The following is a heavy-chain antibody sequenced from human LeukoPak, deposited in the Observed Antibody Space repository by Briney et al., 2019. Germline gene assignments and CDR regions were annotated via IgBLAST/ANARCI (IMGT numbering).Heavy chain of an antibody. CDR1: GYTFTSYG. J-gene: IGHJ4*02. CDR3: ARDLPFTIFRVKTTNWYFDY. Sequence: VASVKVSCKPSGYTFTSYGISWVRQALGQGLEWMGWISAYNGNTNYAQKLQGRVTMTTDTSTSTAYMELRSLRTDDTAVYYCARDLPFTIFRVKTTNWYFDYWGQGTLVTVSS. CDR2: ISAYNGNT. D-gene: IGHD3-3*01. V-gene: IGHV1-18*01.